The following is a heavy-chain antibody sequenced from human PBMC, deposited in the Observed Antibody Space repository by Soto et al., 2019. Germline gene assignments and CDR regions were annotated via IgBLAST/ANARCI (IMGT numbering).Heavy chain of an antibody. J-gene: IGHJ1*01. D-gene: IGHD3-10*01. CDR3: ATSMGFVRKPEI. Sequence: SETLSLTYSVSGGSFSGNYWTWFRQPPGKGLEWIGEISPSGTTKYIPSLKSRVTISVDMSKEQYSLKVTSVTAADTAVYYCATSMGFVRKPEIWGQG. V-gene: IGHV4-34*01. CDR2: ISPSGTT. CDR1: GGSFSGNY.